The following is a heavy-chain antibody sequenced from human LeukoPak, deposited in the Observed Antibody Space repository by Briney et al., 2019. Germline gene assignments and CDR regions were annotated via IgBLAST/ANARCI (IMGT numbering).Heavy chain of an antibody. Sequence: PSETLSLTCAVSGYSISSGYYWGRIRQPPGKGLEWIGSIYHSGSTYYNPSLKSRVTISVDTSKNQFSLKLSSVTAADTAVYYCASGDSYGFFDYWGQGTLVTVSS. CDR3: ASGDSYGFFDY. J-gene: IGHJ4*02. D-gene: IGHD5-18*01. CDR1: GYSISSGYY. V-gene: IGHV4-38-2*01. CDR2: IYHSGST.